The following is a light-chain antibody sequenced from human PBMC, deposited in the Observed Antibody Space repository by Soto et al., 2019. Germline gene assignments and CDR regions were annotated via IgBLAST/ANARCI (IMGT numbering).Light chain of an antibody. CDR2: QVP. CDR1: QGLVFRDGNTV. V-gene: IGKV2-30*01. J-gene: IGKJ4*01. CDR3: LQTTTRHLT. Sequence: DVVLTQSPLSLPVTLGQPASISCRSSQGLVFRDGNTVLSWIQQRPGQSPRRLSYQVPKRDYGVTDRCSGRGSGNNFKMTIIRVEAEDVGIYYCLQTTTRHLTFGGGTRVEI.